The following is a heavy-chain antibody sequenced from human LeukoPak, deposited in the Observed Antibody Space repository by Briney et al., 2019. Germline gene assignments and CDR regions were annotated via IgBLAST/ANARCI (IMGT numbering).Heavy chain of an antibody. D-gene: IGHD5-12*01. CDR1: GFTFSNAW. CDR3: TTSNGEYSGYESFDY. CDR2: IKSKTDGGTT. J-gene: IGHJ4*02. Sequence: GGSLRLFCAASGFTFSNAWMSSVRQAPGKWLEWVGRIKSKTDGGTTDYAAPVKGRFTISRDDSKNTLYLQMNSLKTEDTAVYYCTTSNGEYSGYESFDYWGQGTLVTVSS. V-gene: IGHV3-15*01.